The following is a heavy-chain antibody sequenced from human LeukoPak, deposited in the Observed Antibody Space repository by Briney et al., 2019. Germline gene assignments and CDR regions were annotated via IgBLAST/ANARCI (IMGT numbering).Heavy chain of an antibody. V-gene: IGHV3-11*04. CDR2: ISGSEVTI. D-gene: IGHD2-2*01. CDR3: ATYSSSNGREFQY. J-gene: IGHJ1*01. Sequence: GGSLRLSCAAAGFTFSDYYMSWIRKAPGKGLESVSYISGSEVTINYADSVKGRFTISRDNAKNSLYPQMNSLRAEDTAVYYCATYSSSNGREFQYWGQGTLVTVSS. CDR1: GFTFSDYY.